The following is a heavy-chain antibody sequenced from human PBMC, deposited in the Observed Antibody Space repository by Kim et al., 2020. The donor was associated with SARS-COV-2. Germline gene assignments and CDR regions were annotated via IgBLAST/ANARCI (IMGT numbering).Heavy chain of an antibody. D-gene: IGHD6-13*01. CDR3: ARVMQQLAHDAFDI. V-gene: IGHV4-59*01. Sequence: NPTLKSRVTISVDTSQNQFSLKLSSVTAADTAVYYCARVMQQLAHDAFDIWGQGTMVTVSS. J-gene: IGHJ3*02.